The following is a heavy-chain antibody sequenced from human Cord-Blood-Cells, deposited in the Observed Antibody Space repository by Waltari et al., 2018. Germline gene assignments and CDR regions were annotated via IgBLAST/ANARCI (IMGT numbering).Heavy chain of an antibody. V-gene: IGHV4-39*01. Sequence: QLQLQESGPGLVKPSETLSLTCTVSGGSISSSRYYWGWIRQPPGKGLDGIGSIYYSGSTYYNPSLKSRVTISVDTSKNQFSLKLSSVTAADTAVYYCARLSPPWALVLGIGDDAFDIWGQGTMVTVSS. D-gene: IGHD7-27*01. CDR3: ARLSPPWALVLGIGDDAFDI. J-gene: IGHJ3*02. CDR1: GGSISSSRYY. CDR2: IYYSGST.